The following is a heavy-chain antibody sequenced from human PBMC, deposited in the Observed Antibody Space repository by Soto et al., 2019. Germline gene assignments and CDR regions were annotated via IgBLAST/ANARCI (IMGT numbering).Heavy chain of an antibody. CDR2: ISYDGSNK. V-gene: IGHV3-30*18. CDR1: GFTFSSYG. CDR3: AKDILDRDYYYGMDV. D-gene: IGHD2-15*01. Sequence: GGSLRLSCAASGFTFSSYGMHWVRQAPGKGLEWVAVISYDGSNKYYADSVKGRFTISRDNSKNTPYLQMNSLRAEDTAVYYCAKDILDRDYYYGMDVWGQGTTVTVSS. J-gene: IGHJ6*02.